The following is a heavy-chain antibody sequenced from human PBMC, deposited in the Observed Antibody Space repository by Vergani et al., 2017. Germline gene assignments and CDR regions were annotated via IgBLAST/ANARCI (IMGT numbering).Heavy chain of an antibody. Sequence: VQLVESGGGLVKPGGSLRLSCTASGFTTGDYVMSWFRQAPGKGLEWIGRIRSKNDGGTADYAAPLKGRFTISRDDSKDSAFLLVNNLKTEDTAVYFCYTDYHDYWGQGTLVTVSS. J-gene: IGHJ4*02. CDR2: IRSKNDGGTA. V-gene: IGHV3-15*01. CDR3: YTDYHDY. CDR1: GFTTGDYV. D-gene: IGHD2-2*02.